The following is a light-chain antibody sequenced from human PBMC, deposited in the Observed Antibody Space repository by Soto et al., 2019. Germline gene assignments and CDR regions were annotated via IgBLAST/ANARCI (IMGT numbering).Light chain of an antibody. V-gene: IGKV1-39*01. CDR3: QQSSSIPWT. J-gene: IGKJ1*01. CDR2: GAS. Sequence: DIQMTQSPSSLSASVGDRVTITCRASQTISTSLNWYQQKPGKAPKLLIYGASSLQSGVPSRFSGSGSGTDFTLTISRLQPEDFATYCCQQSSSIPWTFGQGTKVEIK. CDR1: QTISTS.